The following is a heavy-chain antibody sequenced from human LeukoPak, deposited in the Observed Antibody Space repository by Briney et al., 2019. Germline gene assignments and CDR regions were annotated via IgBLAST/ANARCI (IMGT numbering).Heavy chain of an antibody. CDR1: GFTFSSYW. Sequence: GGSLRLSCAASGFTFSSYWMSWVRQAPGKGLEWVANIKQDGSEKYYVDSVKGRFTISRDNAKNSLYLQMNSLRAEDTAVYYCARDPSEGGGDCYSCYFDYWGQGTLVTVSS. CDR3: ARDPSEGGGDCYSCYFDY. V-gene: IGHV3-7*01. J-gene: IGHJ4*02. CDR2: IKQDGSEK. D-gene: IGHD2-21*02.